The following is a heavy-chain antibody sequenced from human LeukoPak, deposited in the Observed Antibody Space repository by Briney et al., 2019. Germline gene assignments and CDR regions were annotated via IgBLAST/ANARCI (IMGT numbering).Heavy chain of an antibody. CDR1: GGSISSSSYY. J-gene: IGHJ4*02. CDR3: ARVPPDGSGYFTYYFDY. Sequence: SETLSLTCTVSGGSISSSSYYWGWIRQPPGKGLEWIGSIYYSGSTYYNPSLKSRVTISVDRSKNQFSLKLSSVTAADTAVYYCARVPPDGSGYFTYYFDYWGQGTLVTVSS. V-gene: IGHV4-39*07. D-gene: IGHD3-3*01. CDR2: IYYSGST.